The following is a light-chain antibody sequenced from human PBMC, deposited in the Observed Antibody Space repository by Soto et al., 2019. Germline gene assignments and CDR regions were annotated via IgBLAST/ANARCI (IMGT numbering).Light chain of an antibody. CDR1: QSISSW. CDR2: DAS. J-gene: IGKJ2*02. CDR3: QQYHSYGT. V-gene: IGKV1-5*01. Sequence: DIQMTQSPSTLSASGGDRVIITCRASQSISSWLAWYQQKPGKAPDLLIYDASSLGSGVPLRFSGSGSGTEFTLTISSLQPDDFATYYCQQYHSYGTFGQGTKLEIK.